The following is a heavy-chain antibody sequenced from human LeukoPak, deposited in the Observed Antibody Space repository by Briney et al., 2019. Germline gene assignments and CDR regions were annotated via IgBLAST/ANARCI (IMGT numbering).Heavy chain of an antibody. V-gene: IGHV4-31*03. J-gene: IGHJ4*02. CDR3: ARAVYLKTYYYDSSGYSTFDY. Sequence: MPSETLSLTCTVSGGSISSGGYSWSWIRQHPGKGLEWIGYIYYSGSTYYNPSLKSRVTISVDTSKNQFSLKLSSVTAADTAVYYCARAVYLKTYYYDSSGYSTFDYWGQGTLVTVSS. CDR2: IYYSGST. D-gene: IGHD3-22*01. CDR1: GGSISSGGYS.